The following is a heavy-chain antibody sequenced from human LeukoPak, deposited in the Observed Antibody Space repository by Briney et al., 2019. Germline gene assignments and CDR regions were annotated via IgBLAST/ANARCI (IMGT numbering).Heavy chain of an antibody. V-gene: IGHV3-48*03. CDR3: ARAGTTGTTGFDY. J-gene: IGHJ4*02. CDR2: ISSSGSTI. Sequence: GGSLRLSCAASGFTFSSYEMNWVRQAPGKGLEWVSYISSSGSTIYYADSVKGRFTISRDNAKNSLYLQMNSLRAEDTAVYYCARAGTTGTTGFDYWGQGTLVTVSS. D-gene: IGHD1-1*01. CDR1: GFTFSSYE.